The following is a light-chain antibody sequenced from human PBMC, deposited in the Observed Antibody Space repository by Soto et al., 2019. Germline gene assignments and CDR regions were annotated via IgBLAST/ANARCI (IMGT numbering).Light chain of an antibody. CDR3: QHRSNWPQDT. CDR1: QSVSSN. J-gene: IGKJ2*01. V-gene: IGKV3-11*01. CDR2: DAS. Sequence: EIVMTQSPATLSVSPGERATLSCRASQSVSSNLAWYQQKPGQAPRLLIYDASNRATGIPARFSGSGSGTDFTLTISSLEPEDFAVYYCQHRSNWPQDTFGQGTNLEIK.